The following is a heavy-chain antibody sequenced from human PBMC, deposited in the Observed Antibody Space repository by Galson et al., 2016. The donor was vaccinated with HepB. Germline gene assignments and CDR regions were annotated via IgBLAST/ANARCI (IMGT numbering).Heavy chain of an antibody. CDR1: GFGLNTHGVG. V-gene: IGHV2-5*02. Sequence: PALVKPTQTLTLTCTLSGFGLNTHGVGVAWIRQPPGKALEWLALVYWDGAERYNPSLKSRLTISRDTSKNQVVVTMTDMQLVDAGTYFCARRQVVSHTGFFDAWGQGALVTVSS. CDR2: VYWDGAE. J-gene: IGHJ4*02. CDR3: ARRQVVSHTGFFDA. D-gene: IGHD5-12*01.